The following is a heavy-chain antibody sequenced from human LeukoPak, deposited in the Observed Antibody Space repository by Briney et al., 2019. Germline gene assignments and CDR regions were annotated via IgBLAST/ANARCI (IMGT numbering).Heavy chain of an antibody. V-gene: IGHV3-30*18. Sequence: PGGSLRLSCAASGFTFSSYGMHWVRQAPGKGLEWVAVISYDGSNKYYVDSVKGRFTISRDNSKNTLYLQMNSLRAEDTAVYYCAKEWDYDILTGYYVRGTIDYWGQGTLVTVSS. J-gene: IGHJ4*02. CDR2: ISYDGSNK. CDR3: AKEWDYDILTGYYVRGTIDY. D-gene: IGHD3-9*01. CDR1: GFTFSSYG.